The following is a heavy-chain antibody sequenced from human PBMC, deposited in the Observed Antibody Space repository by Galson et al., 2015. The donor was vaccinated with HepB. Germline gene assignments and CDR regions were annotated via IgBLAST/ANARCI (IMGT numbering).Heavy chain of an antibody. CDR1: GFTVGSSF. CDR3: ARLNNYLGQTFDY. V-gene: IGHV3-66*01. D-gene: IGHD7-27*01. Sequence: SLRLSCAASGFTVGSSFMNWVRQAPGKGLEWVSIIYSGGSTYYADSVKDRFTISRDNSKNTLYLQMNSLRAVDTAVYYCARLNNYLGQTFDYWGQGTLVTVSS. CDR2: IYSGGST. J-gene: IGHJ4*02.